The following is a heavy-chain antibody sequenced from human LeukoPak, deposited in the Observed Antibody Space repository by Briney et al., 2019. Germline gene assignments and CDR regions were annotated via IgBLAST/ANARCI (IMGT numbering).Heavy chain of an antibody. CDR3: ATTTATSGSSLY. J-gene: IGHJ4*02. CDR2: IRAYNGDT. Sequence: ASVTVSCKASAGTFTRYGIAWVRQAPGPGLEWLGWIRAYNGDTNYAQNFQGRVTLTTDASTSTAYMELRGLRSDDTAVFYCATTTATSGSSLYWGQGTLVTVSS. V-gene: IGHV1-18*01. D-gene: IGHD5-12*01. CDR1: AGTFTRYG.